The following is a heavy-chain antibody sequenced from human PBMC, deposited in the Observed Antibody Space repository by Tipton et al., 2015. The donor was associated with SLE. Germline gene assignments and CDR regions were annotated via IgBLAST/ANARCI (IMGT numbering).Heavy chain of an antibody. V-gene: IGHV4-31*03. CDR2: INFSENT. J-gene: IGHJ4*02. CDR3: ARDPPWGPFDF. Sequence: TLSLTCTVSGGSIRNGNFYWSWLRQHPGKGLEWMGYINFSENTYYNPSLKSRVTISLDTSMNQFSLKLSSVTAADTAVYYCARDPPWGPFDFWGQGSLVTVSS. D-gene: IGHD7-27*01. CDR1: GGSIRNGNFY.